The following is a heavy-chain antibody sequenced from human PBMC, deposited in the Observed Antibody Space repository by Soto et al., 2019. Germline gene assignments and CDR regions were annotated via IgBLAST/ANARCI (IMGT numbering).Heavy chain of an antibody. CDR3: AREGFSGYEALDY. J-gene: IGHJ4*02. Sequence: QVHLQESGPGLLKPSETLSLTCSVSGGPIRSYYLSWVRQAPGKGLEWIAYIAYTGITGYNPSLRSRVTKSGDTAQGVFSPKLTSVTAADTAVYCCAREGFSGYEALDYWGQGILVTVSS. CDR2: IAYTGIT. V-gene: IGHV4-59*01. D-gene: IGHD5-12*01. CDR1: GGPIRSYY.